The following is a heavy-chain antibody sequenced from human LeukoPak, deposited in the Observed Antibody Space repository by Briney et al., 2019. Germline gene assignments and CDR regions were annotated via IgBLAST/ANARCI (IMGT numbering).Heavy chain of an antibody. CDR3: AKDHGVAVAGMYY. V-gene: IGHV3-23*01. J-gene: IGHJ4*02. Sequence: PGRSLRLSCAASGFTFSSYAMHWVRQAPGKGLEWVSSISGSGDNTYYTDSVKGRFIISRDNSGKTVYLQMSSLRAEDTAVYYCAKDHGVAVAGMYYWGQGTLVTVSS. D-gene: IGHD6-19*01. CDR1: GFTFSSYA. CDR2: ISGSGDNT.